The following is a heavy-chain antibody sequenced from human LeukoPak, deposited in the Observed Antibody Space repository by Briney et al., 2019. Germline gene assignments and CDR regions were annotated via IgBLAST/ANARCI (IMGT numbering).Heavy chain of an antibody. Sequence: LSGRSLRLSCAASGFTFDDYAMHWVRRAPGKGLEWVSGISWNSGSIGYADSVKGRFTISRDNAKNSLYLQMNSLRAEDMALYYCAKGLGSSSWFSFDYWGQGTLVTVSS. CDR3: AKGLGSSSWFSFDY. CDR1: GFTFDDYA. D-gene: IGHD6-13*01. CDR2: ISWNSGSI. J-gene: IGHJ4*02. V-gene: IGHV3-9*03.